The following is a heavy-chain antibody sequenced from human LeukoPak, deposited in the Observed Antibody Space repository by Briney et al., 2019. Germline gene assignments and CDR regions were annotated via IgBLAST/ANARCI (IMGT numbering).Heavy chain of an antibody. J-gene: IGHJ3*02. CDR1: GFTFDDYA. Sequence: GGSLRLSCAASGFTFDDYAMHWVRQAPGKGLEWVSGISWNSGTIGYADSVKGRFTISRDNAKNSLYLQMNSLRPEDMALYYCAKAETTSGWPGDAFDIWGQGTMVTVSS. V-gene: IGHV3-9*03. CDR3: AKAETTSGWPGDAFDI. D-gene: IGHD1-7*01. CDR2: ISWNSGTI.